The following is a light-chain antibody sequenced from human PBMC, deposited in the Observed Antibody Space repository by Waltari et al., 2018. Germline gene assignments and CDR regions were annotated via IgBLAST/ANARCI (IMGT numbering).Light chain of an antibody. CDR1: SSDVGKYNL. J-gene: IGLJ2*01. CDR3: CSYAGSGIVI. V-gene: IGLV2-23*02. Sequence: QSALTQPASVSGSPGQSLTISCTGTSSDVGKYNLVSWYQQHPGKVPKVMIYEVTKRPSGVSYRVAGSKSGNTAFLTISGLQAEDEADYYCCSYAGSGIVIFGGGTKLTVL. CDR2: EVT.